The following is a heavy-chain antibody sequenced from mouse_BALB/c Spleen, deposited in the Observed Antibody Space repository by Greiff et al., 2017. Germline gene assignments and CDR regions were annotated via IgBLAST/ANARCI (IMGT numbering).Heavy chain of an antibody. CDR2: INPSTGYT. D-gene: IGHD2-3*01. Sequence: QVQLKESGAELAKPGASVKMSCKASGYTFTSYWMHWVKQRPGQGLEWIGYINPSTGYTEYNQKFKDKATLTADKSSSTAYMQLSSLTSEDSAVYYCARPLYDGYYVYAMDYWGQGTSVTVSS. CDR1: GYTFTSYW. J-gene: IGHJ4*01. CDR3: ARPLYDGYYVYAMDY. V-gene: IGHV1-7*01.